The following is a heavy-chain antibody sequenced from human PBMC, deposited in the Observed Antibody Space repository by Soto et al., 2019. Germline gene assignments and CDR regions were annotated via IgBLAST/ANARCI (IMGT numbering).Heavy chain of an antibody. J-gene: IGHJ4*02. Sequence: SEPLSLTCTVSGFAISRSYYWSVVRQPPGKGLEWIGSIYPSVSSYHNPSLATRLRLSIDTSKNQFTLNLTSVTAADTALYFCAREKVGTTFFDNWGQGIQVTVSS. CDR1: GFAISRSYY. CDR3: AREKVGTTFFDN. D-gene: IGHD1-1*01. CDR2: IYPSVSS. V-gene: IGHV4-38-2*02.